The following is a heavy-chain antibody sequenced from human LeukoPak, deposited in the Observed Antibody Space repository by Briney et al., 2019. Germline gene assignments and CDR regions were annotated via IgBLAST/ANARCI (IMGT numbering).Heavy chain of an antibody. CDR1: GGSISNGNYY. Sequence: SETLSLTCTVSGGSISNGNYYWGWIRQPPGKGLEWIGSIYYSGSTYYNPSLKSRVTISVGTSRNQFSLKLNSVTAADTAVYYCARPPWGPWGQGTLVTVSS. J-gene: IGHJ5*02. CDR3: ARPPWGP. V-gene: IGHV4-39*01. D-gene: IGHD1-26*01. CDR2: IYYSGST.